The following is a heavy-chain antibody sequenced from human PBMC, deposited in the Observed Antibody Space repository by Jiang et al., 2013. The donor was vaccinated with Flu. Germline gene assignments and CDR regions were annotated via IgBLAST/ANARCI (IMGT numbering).Heavy chain of an antibody. CDR3: AGYCSSTNCNDAFDI. D-gene: IGHD2-2*01. J-gene: IGHJ3*02. CDR1: GGSVSSGSYY. Sequence: GLVKPSETLSLTCTVSGGSVSSGSYYWSWIRQSPGKGLEWIGCVYNSGSTDYNPSLKSRVTISVDTSKNQFSLKLSSVTAADTAVYYCAGYCSSTNCNDAFDIWGQGTMVTVSS. V-gene: IGHV4-61*01. CDR2: VYNSGST.